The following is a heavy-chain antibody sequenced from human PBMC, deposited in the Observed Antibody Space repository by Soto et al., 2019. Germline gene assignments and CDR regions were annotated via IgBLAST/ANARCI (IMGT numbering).Heavy chain of an antibody. CDR3: ARSQGSSTSLEIYYYYYYGMDV. V-gene: IGHV1-69*01. D-gene: IGHD2-2*01. Sequence: QVQLVQSGAEVKKPGSSVKVSCKASGGTFSSYAISWVRQAPGQGLEWMGGIIPISGTANYAQKFQGRVTITADESPSTVSMELSSLRSEDTAVYFCARSQGSSTSLEIYYYYYYGMDVGGQGPKVNVSS. J-gene: IGHJ6*02. CDR1: GGTFSSYA. CDR2: IIPISGTA.